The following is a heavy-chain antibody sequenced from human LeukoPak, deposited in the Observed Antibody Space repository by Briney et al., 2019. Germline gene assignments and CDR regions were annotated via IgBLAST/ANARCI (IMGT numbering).Heavy chain of an antibody. J-gene: IGHJ2*01. V-gene: IGHV4-59*01. Sequence: SETLSLTCTVSGGSISNYYWSWIRQPPGKGLEWIGYIYYSGSTNYNPSLKSRVTISVDTSKNQFSLKLSSVTAADTAVYYCARDSSGSYSHWYFDLWGRGTLVTVSS. CDR3: ARDSSGSYSHWYFDL. CDR1: GGSISNYY. D-gene: IGHD1-26*01. CDR2: IYYSGST.